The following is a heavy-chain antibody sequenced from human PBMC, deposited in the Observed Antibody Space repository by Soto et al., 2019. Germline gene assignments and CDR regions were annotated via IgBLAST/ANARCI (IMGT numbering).Heavy chain of an antibody. V-gene: IGHV4-39*01. CDR3: ARVWVLLWFGELYRGTYVDY. Sequence: QLQLQESGPGLVKPSETLSLTCTVSGGSISSSSYYWGWIRQPPGKGLEWIGRIYYSGSTYYNPTLKSRVTFSVDTSKNQSSLKLSSVTAADTAVYYCARVWVLLWFGELYRGTYVDYWGQGTLVTVSS. CDR1: GGSISSSSYY. CDR2: IYYSGST. J-gene: IGHJ4*02. D-gene: IGHD3-10*01.